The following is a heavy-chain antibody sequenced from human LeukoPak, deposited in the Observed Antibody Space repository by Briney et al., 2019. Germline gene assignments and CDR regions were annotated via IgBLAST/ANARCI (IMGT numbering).Heavy chain of an antibody. V-gene: IGHV4-59*01. CDR2: IYYSGST. CDR1: GGSISSYY. CDR3: ARVDSSNWYEYRGYFDY. D-gene: IGHD6-13*01. Sequence: SETLSLTCTVSGGSISSYYWSWIRQPPGKGLEWIGYIYYSGSTNYNPSLKSRVTISVDTSKNQFSLKLSSVTAADTAVYYCARVDSSNWYEYRGYFDYWGQGALVYVSS. J-gene: IGHJ4*02.